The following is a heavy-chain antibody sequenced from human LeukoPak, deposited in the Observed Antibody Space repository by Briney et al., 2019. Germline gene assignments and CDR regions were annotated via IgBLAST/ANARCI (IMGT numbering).Heavy chain of an antibody. CDR3: AKGYNWTPYYYYGMDV. Sequence: PGGSLRLSCAASGFTFSSYGTHWVRQAPGKGLEWVAVISYDGSNKYYADSVKGRFTISRDNSKNTLYLQMNSLRAEDTAVYYCAKGYNWTPYYYYGMDVWGQGTTVTVSS. CDR2: ISYDGSNK. CDR1: GFTFSSYG. J-gene: IGHJ6*02. V-gene: IGHV3-30*18. D-gene: IGHD1-20*01.